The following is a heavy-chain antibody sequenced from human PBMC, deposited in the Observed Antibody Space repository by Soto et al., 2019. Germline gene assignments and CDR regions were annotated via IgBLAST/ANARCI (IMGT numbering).Heavy chain of an antibody. CDR3: ERESEDLTSNFDY. CDR1: GFTFSNYW. J-gene: IGHJ4*01. CDR2: INTDGTIT. Sequence: PGGSLRLSCAASGFTFSNYWMHWVRQAPGKGLVWVSRINTDGTITHYAASVKGRFTISRDNAKNTLYLQMNSLRAEDTAVYYCERESEDLTSNFDYWGHGTLVTVSS. V-gene: IGHV3-74*01.